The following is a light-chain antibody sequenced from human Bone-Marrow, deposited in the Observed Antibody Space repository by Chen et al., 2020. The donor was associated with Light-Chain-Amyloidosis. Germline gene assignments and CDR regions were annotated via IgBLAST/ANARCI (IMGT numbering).Light chain of an antibody. CDR3: SSFTSSSSYV. V-gene: IGLV2-14*01. J-gene: IGLJ1*01. CDR2: AVS. Sequence: QSALTQPAFVSGSPGQTITISCTVTSGDVGTYNYVSWYQQHPGKAPQVMIYAVSNRPSGVSNRFAGANSGNTASLTISGLQAEDEADYYCSSFTSSSSYVFGTGTKVTVL. CDR1: SGDVGTYNY.